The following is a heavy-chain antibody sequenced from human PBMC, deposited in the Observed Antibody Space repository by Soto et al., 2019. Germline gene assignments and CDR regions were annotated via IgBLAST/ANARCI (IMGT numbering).Heavy chain of an antibody. CDR3: AKGRDRSGDY. CDR1: GFTFRTYD. Sequence: GGSLRLSCAASGFTFRTYDMHWVRQAPGKGLEWVALISYDGSNEYYAGSVKGRFTVSRDNSKNTLYLQMSSLRPEDTAVYYCAKGRDRSGDY. D-gene: IGHD3-22*01. V-gene: IGHV3-30*18. CDR2: ISYDGSNE. J-gene: IGHJ6*01.